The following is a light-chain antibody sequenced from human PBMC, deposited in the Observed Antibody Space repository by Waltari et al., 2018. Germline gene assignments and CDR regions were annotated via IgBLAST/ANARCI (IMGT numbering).Light chain of an antibody. CDR1: QSVSRA. Sequence: EIVLTQSPGTLSLSPGERATLSCRASQSVSRALAWYQQGPGQAPRLLIYGASSRATGIPDRFSGSGSGTDFSLTISRLEPEDFAVYYCQNYVRLPATFGQGTKVEIK. CDR2: GAS. V-gene: IGKV3-20*01. J-gene: IGKJ1*01. CDR3: QNYVRLPAT.